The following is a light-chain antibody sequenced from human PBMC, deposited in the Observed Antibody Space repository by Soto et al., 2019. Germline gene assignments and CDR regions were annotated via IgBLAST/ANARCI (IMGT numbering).Light chain of an antibody. CDR3: CSFAGAGTFV. CDR1: SSDVGSYNH. Sequence: QSALTQPPSVSGSPGQSVTISCTGTSSDVGSYNHVSWYQQPPGTAPKVMIYEVTNRPSGVPDRFSGSKSGDTASLTISGLQAEDEADYYCCSFAGAGTFVFGTGTKVTVL. V-gene: IGLV2-18*02. J-gene: IGLJ1*01. CDR2: EVT.